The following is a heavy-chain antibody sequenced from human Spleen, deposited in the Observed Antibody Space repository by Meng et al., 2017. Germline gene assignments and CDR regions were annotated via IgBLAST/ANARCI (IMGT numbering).Heavy chain of an antibody. V-gene: IGHV4-30-2*01. CDR2: IYHSGGT. J-gene: IGHJ4*02. CDR1: GGSISGGDFS. Sequence: QLQLQESGSGLVKPSETLSLTCAVSGGSISGGDFSWSWVRQPPGKGLEWIGYIYHSGGTYYNPSLKSRVTMSVDRSTNQFSLKLTSVTAADTAVYYCARRDYYGPIGYWGQGTLVTVSS. D-gene: IGHD3-10*01. CDR3: ARRDYYGPIGY.